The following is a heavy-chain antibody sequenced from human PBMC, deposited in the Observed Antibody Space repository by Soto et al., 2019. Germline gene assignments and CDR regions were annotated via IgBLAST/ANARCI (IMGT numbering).Heavy chain of an antibody. J-gene: IGHJ4*02. D-gene: IGHD6-13*01. CDR2: IWYDGSNK. CDR3: ARFVEGWQQLGEPAIDY. V-gene: IGHV3-33*08. Sequence: QVQLVESGGGVVQPGRSLRLSCAASGFTFSSYAMHWVRQAPGKGLEWVAVIWYDGSNKYYADSVKGRFTISRDNSKNTLYLQMNSLRAEDTAVYYCARFVEGWQQLGEPAIDYWGQGTLVTVSS. CDR1: GFTFSSYA.